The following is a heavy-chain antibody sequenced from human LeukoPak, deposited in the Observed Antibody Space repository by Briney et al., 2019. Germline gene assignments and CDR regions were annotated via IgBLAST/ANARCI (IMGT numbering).Heavy chain of an antibody. CDR3: AREKTGTKYYFDY. J-gene: IGHJ4*02. CDR1: GGTFSSYT. D-gene: IGHD1-7*01. Sequence: SVKVSCKASGGTFSSYTISWVRQAPGQGLEWMGGIIPSFGTANYAQKFQGRVTITADKSTSTAYMELSSLRSEDTAVYYCAREKTGTKYYFDYWGQGTLVTVSS. V-gene: IGHV1-69*06. CDR2: IIPSFGTA.